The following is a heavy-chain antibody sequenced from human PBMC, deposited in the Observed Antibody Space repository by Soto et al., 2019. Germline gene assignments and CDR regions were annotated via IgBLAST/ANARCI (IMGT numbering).Heavy chain of an antibody. CDR1: GYTFTSYD. Sequence: QVQLVQSGAEVKKPGASVKVSCKASGYTFTSYDINWVRQATGQGLEWMGWMNPNSGNTGYAQKFQGRVTMTRNTSISTAYMELSSLRSEDTAVYYCVEMATITSGMNAFDIWGQGTMVTVSS. J-gene: IGHJ3*02. V-gene: IGHV1-8*01. CDR2: MNPNSGNT. CDR3: VEMATITSGMNAFDI. D-gene: IGHD5-12*01.